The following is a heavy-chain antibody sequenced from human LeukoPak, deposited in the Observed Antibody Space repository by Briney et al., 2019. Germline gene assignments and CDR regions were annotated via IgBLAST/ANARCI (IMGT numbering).Heavy chain of an antibody. CDR3: TRYCSGGACCAYDAFDI. V-gene: IGHV1-18*01. CDR1: GFTFNTYD. CDR2: ISPYNGDS. Sequence: ASVKVSCKPSGFTFNTYDFNWVRQAPGQGLEWVGWISPYNGDSKYAQRLQGRVTMTTDASTSTAYMELRSLRSDDTAVYYCTRYCSGGACCAYDAFDIWGQGTMVTVSS. D-gene: IGHD2-15*01. J-gene: IGHJ3*02.